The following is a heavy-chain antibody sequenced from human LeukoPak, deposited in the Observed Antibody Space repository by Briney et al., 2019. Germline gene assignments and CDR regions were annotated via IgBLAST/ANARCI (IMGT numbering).Heavy chain of an antibody. Sequence: APVKVSCKASGYTFTSYGISWVRQAPGQGLEWMGWISAYNGNTNYAQKLQGRVTMTTDTSTSTAYMELRSLRSDDTAVYYCARDGTRYYYGSGSDYMDVWGKGTTVTISS. V-gene: IGHV1-18*01. D-gene: IGHD3-10*01. CDR2: ISAYNGNT. CDR1: GYTFTSYG. J-gene: IGHJ6*03. CDR3: ARDGTRYYYGSGSDYMDV.